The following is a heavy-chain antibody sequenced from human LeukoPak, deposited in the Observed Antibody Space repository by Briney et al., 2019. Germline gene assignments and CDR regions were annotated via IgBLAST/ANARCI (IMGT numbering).Heavy chain of an antibody. CDR2: INHSGST. V-gene: IGHV4-34*01. Sequence: SETLSLTCAVYGGSFSGYYWSWIRQPPGKGLEWIGEINHSGSTNYNPSLKSRVTISVDTSKNQFSLKLSSVTAADTAVYYCARGRKYQLLPSYNWFDPWGQATLVTVSS. D-gene: IGHD2-2*01. CDR1: GGSFSGYY. CDR3: ARGRKYQLLPSYNWFDP. J-gene: IGHJ5*02.